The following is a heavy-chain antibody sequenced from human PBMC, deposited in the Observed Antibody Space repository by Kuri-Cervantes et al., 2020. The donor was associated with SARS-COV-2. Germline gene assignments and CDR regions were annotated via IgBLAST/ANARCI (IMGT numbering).Heavy chain of an antibody. CDR2: ISPYKDYT. J-gene: IGHJ6*03. CDR1: GYKFTNSV. Sequence: SVTVSCQDSGYKFTNSVITGVRPAPGQGLAWLGWISPYKDYTKYAQKVQGRVTMTTDTSKNTTYMEVRSLRYDDTGVYFGARVFFGRAHGAGTYEFMDVWGKGTTVTVSS. V-gene: IGHV1-18*04. D-gene: IGHD3-10*01. CDR3: ARVFFGRAHGAGTYEFMDV.